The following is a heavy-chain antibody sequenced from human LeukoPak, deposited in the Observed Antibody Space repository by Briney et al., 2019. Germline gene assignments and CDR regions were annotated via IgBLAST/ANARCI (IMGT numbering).Heavy chain of an antibody. D-gene: IGHD3-10*01. CDR2: ISYDGSNK. V-gene: IGHV3-30*03. Sequence: GGSLRLSCAASGFTFSRYSMNWVRQAPGKGLEWVAVISYDGSNKYYADSVKGRFTISRDNSKNTLYLQMNSLRAEDTAVYYCARDRLSITMVSNFDYWGQGTLVTVSS. CDR3: ARDRLSITMVSNFDY. CDR1: GFTFSRYS. J-gene: IGHJ4*02.